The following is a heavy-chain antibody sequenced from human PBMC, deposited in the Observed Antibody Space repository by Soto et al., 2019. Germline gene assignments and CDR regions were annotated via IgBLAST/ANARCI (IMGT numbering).Heavy chain of an antibody. Sequence: GGSLRLSCAASGFTFSSYSMNWVRQAPGKGLEWVSSISSSGSSKHYADSLKGRFTISRDNAKNSLYLQMNSLRDEDTAVYYCARDRDSYGTFEPWGQGTLVTVSS. J-gene: IGHJ5*02. CDR1: GFTFSSYS. D-gene: IGHD5-18*01. CDR3: ARDRDSYGTFEP. V-gene: IGHV3-21*01. CDR2: ISSSGSSK.